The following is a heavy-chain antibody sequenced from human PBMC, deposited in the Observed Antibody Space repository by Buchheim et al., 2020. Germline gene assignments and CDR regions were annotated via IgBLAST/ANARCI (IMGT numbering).Heavy chain of an antibody. CDR1: GFTFGDYA. D-gene: IGHD3-3*01. J-gene: IGHJ4*02. Sequence: EVQLVESGGGLVQPGRSLRLSCTASGFTFGDYAMSWFRQAPGKGLEWVGFIRSKAYGGTTEYAASVKGRFTISRDDSKTMAYLQMNSLKTEDTAVYYCTRENSLRFLEWSYDYWGQGTL. CDR3: TRENSLRFLEWSYDY. V-gene: IGHV3-49*03. CDR2: IRSKAYGGTT.